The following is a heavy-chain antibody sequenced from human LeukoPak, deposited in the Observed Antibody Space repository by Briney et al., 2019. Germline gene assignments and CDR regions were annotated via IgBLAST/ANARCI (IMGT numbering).Heavy chain of an antibody. CDR3: ASGGGWNDKFVY. CDR2: IYHSGST. D-gene: IGHD1-1*01. Sequence: PSETLSLTCTVSGGSINSYYWSWIRQPPGKGVEWIGYIYHSGSTNYNASLKGRVTMSVDTSKNQFSLKLSSVTAADTAVYYCASGGGWNDKFVYWGQGALVTVSS. J-gene: IGHJ4*02. V-gene: IGHV4-59*01. CDR1: GGSINSYY.